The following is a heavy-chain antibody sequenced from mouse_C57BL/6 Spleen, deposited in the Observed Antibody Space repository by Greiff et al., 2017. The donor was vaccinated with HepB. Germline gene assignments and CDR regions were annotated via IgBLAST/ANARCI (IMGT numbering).Heavy chain of an antibody. J-gene: IGHJ4*01. CDR1: GFTFSDYG. Sequence: DVKLVESGGGLVKPGGSLKLSCAASGFTFSDYGMHWVRQAPEKGLEWVAYISSGSSTIYYADTVKGRFTISRDNAKNTLFLQMTSLRSEDTAMYYCASWGGYYPYAMDYWGQGTSVTVSS. V-gene: IGHV5-17*01. D-gene: IGHD2-3*01. CDR3: ASWGGYYPYAMDY. CDR2: ISSGSSTI.